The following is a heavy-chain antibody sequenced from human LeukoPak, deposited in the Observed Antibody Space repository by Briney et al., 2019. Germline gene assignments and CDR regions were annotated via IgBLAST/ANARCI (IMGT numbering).Heavy chain of an antibody. CDR1: GYTFTSYY. J-gene: IGHJ4*02. V-gene: IGHV1-46*01. Sequence: ASVKVSCKASGYTFTSYYMHWVRQAPGQGLEWMGIINPSGGSTGYAQKFQGRVTMTRDTSTSTVYMELSSLRSEDTAVYYCARKPGTTVYFDYWGQGTLVTVSS. D-gene: IGHD1-7*01. CDR3: ARKPGTTVYFDY. CDR2: INPSGGST.